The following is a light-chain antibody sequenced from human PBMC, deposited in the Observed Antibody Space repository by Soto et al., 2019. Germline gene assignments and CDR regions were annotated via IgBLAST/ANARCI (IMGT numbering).Light chain of an antibody. CDR1: QSVNIN. J-gene: IGKJ1*01. CDR2: GAS. V-gene: IGKV3-15*01. Sequence: EIVLTQSPGTLSMSPGERATLSCRASQSVNINLAWYQQKPGQAPRLLIFGASSRANGIPARFSGSGSGTEFTLTISNLQTEDFAVYYCQQYNKWPRTFGQGTKVDIK. CDR3: QQYNKWPRT.